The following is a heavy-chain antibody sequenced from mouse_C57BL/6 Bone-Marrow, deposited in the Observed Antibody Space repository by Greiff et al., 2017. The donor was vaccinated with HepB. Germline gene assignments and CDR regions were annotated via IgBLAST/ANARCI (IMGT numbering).Heavy chain of an antibody. CDR1: GYTFTSYW. CDR2: IYPGSGST. V-gene: IGHV1-55*01. Sequence: QVQLQQPGAELVKPGASVKMSCKASGYTFTSYWITWVKQRPGQGLEWIGDIYPGSGSTNYNEKFKSKATLTVDTSSSTAYMQLSSLTSEDAAVYYWERRGGGNYDDYAMDDWGQGTSVTVSS. J-gene: IGHJ4*01. D-gene: IGHD2-4*01. CDR3: ERRGGGNYDDYAMDD.